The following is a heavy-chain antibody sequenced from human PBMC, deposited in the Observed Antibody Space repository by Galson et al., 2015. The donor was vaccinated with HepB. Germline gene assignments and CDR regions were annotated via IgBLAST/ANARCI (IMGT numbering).Heavy chain of an antibody. CDR1: GFTFSGYE. V-gene: IGHV3-48*03. D-gene: IGHD3-10*01. CDR2: ISSSGTTI. Sequence: SLRLSCAASGFTFSGYEMNWVRQAPGEGLEWVSYISSSGTTIYYADSVKGRFSISRDNAKNSLYLQMNSLRAEDTAVYYCARDRMDYYHSGSSPTVHYYGMDVWGQGTTVTVSS. J-gene: IGHJ6*02. CDR3: ARDRMDYYHSGSSPTVHYYGMDV.